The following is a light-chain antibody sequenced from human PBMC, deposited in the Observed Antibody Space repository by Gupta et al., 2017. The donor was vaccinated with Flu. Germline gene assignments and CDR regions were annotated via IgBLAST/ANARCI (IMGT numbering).Light chain of an antibody. CDR1: SSDVGGYNY. V-gene: IGLV2-14*01. J-gene: IGLJ3*02. CDR3: SSYTSSSSLV. CDR2: EVS. Sequence: QSALPQPPPVPGSPGQSTPFPGTETSSDVGGYNYVSWYQQHPGKAPKLMIYEVSNRPSGVSNRFSGSKSGNTASLTISGLQAEDEADYYCSSYTSSSSLVFGGGTKLTVL.